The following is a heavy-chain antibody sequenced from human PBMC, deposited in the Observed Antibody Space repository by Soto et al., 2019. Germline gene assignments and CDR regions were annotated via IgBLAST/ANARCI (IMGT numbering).Heavy chain of an antibody. Sequence: SETLSLTCTVSGGSISSSSYYWGWIRQPPGKGLEWIGSIYYSGSTYYNPSLKSRVTISVDTSKNQFSLKLSSVTAADTAVYYCALLGAQLSYYYYGMDVWGQGTTVTVSS. V-gene: IGHV4-39*01. CDR2: IYYSGST. J-gene: IGHJ6*02. CDR3: ALLGAQLSYYYYGMDV. CDR1: GGSISSSSYY. D-gene: IGHD1-1*01.